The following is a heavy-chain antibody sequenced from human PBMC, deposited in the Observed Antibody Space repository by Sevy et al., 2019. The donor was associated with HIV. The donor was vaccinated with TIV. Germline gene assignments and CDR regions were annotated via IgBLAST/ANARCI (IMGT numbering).Heavy chain of an antibody. J-gene: IGHJ6*03. D-gene: IGHD3-10*01. CDR1: GYSFTSYW. Sequence: GESLKTSCKGSGYSFTSYWIGWVRQMPGKGLEWMGIIYPGDSDTRYSPSFQGQVTISADKSISTAYLQWSSLKASDTAMYYCASLSYGSGSYYYYIDVRGKGTTVTVSS. CDR3: ASLSYGSGSYYYYIDV. CDR2: IYPGDSDT. V-gene: IGHV5-51*01.